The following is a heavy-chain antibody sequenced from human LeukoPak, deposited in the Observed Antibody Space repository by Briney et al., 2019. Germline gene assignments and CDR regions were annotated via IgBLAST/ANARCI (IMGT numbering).Heavy chain of an antibody. CDR1: GYTFTGYY. CDR3: ARSGRRITFGGVIVMRGNWFDP. V-gene: IGHV1-2*02. D-gene: IGHD3-16*02. J-gene: IGHJ5*02. CDR2: INPNSGGT. Sequence: ASVKVSCKASGYTFTGYYMHWVRQAPGQGLEWMGWINPNSGGTNYAQKFQGRVTMTRDTSISTAYMELSRLRSDDTAVYYCARSGRRITFGGVIVMRGNWFDPWGQGTLVTVSS.